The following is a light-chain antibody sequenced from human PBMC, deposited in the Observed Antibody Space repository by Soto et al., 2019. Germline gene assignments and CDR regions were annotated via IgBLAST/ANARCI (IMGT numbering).Light chain of an antibody. V-gene: IGLV1-44*01. Sequence: QSVLTQPPSPFGPPGQRATSFGFESASNSGSNTVNWYQQLPGTAPKLLIYSNNQRPSGVPDRFSGSKSGTSASLAISGLQSEDEADYYCAAWDDSLNGLYVFGTGTKLTVL. CDR1: ASNSGSNT. CDR3: AAWDDSLNGLYV. J-gene: IGLJ1*01. CDR2: SNN.